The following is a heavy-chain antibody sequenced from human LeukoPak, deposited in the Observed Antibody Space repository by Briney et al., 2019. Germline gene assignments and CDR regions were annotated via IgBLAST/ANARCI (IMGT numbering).Heavy chain of an antibody. CDR3: ASGIGVVPAAIPDGAFDI. CDR1: GGSFSNYA. J-gene: IGHJ3*02. CDR2: ISAYNGNT. Sequence: GASVKVSCKASGGSFSNYAFSWVRQAPGQGLEWMGWISAYNGNTNYAQKLQGRVTMTTDTSTSTAYMELRSLRSDDTAVYYCASGIGVVPAAIPDGAFDIWGQGTMVTVSS. D-gene: IGHD2-2*02. V-gene: IGHV1-18*01.